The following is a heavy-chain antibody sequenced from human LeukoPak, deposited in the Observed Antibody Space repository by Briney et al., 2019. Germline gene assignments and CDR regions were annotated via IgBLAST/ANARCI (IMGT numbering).Heavy chain of an antibody. J-gene: IGHJ4*02. V-gene: IGHV3-30*18. CDR3: AKYDSSGYYYGRADY. CDR2: ISYDGSNK. Sequence: GGSLRLSCAASGFTFSSYGMHWVRQAPGKGLEWVAVISYDGSNKYYADSVKGRFTISRDNSKSTLYLQMNSLRAEDTAVYYCAKYDSSGYYYGRADYWGQGTLATVSS. D-gene: IGHD3-22*01. CDR1: GFTFSSYG.